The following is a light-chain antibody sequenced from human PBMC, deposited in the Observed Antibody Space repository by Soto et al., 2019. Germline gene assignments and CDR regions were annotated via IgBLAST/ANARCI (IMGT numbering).Light chain of an antibody. Sequence: DIVLTQFPGTLSLSQGERATLSCRASQSVSSNHLAWYQQKPGQAPRLLIYGGSSRATGIPVRFRGSGSKTGFTLIIAKLEAEDFAIYYCQQYNNWPPWTAGQGTKVDIK. V-gene: IGKV3-20*01. CDR2: GGS. CDR1: QSVSSNH. CDR3: QQYNNWPPWT. J-gene: IGKJ1*01.